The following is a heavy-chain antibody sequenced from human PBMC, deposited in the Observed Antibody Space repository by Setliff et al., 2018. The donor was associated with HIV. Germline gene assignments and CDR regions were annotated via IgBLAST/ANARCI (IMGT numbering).Heavy chain of an antibody. CDR1: GGSVIKDNFY. Sequence: SETLSLTCSVSGGSVIKDNFYWGWIRQAPAKGLEWIGTLYDTGRTYYNPPLKSRVSMFVDTTKNEFSLTLRSVTAADTAVYFCVNSGYDGDYYYYYMDVWGKRTTVTVSS. V-gene: IGHV4-39*01. D-gene: IGHD5-12*01. J-gene: IGHJ6*03. CDR3: VNSGYDGDYYYYYMDV. CDR2: LYDTGRT.